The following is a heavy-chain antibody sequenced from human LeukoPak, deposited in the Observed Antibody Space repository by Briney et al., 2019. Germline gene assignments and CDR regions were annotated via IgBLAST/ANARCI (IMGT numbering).Heavy chain of an antibody. CDR3: ARDVSSGWCHYFDY. J-gene: IGHJ4*02. CDR1: GFTFSSYG. Sequence: GRSLRLSCAASGFTFSSYGMHWVRQAPGKGLEWVAVIWYDGSNKYYADSVKGRFTISRDNSKNTLYLQMNSLRAEDTAVYYCARDVSSGWCHYFDYWGQGTLVTVSS. D-gene: IGHD6-19*01. V-gene: IGHV3-33*01. CDR2: IWYDGSNK.